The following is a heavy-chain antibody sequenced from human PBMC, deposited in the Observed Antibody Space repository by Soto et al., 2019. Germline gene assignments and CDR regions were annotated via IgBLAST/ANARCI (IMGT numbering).Heavy chain of an antibody. D-gene: IGHD1-1*01. J-gene: IGHJ6*03. Sequence: GGSLRLSCAASGFTFSDYYMSWIRQAPGKGLEWVSYISSSGSTIYYADSVKGRFTISRDNAKNSLYLQMNSLRAEDTAVYYCARAERYYYYYMDVWGKGTTVTVSS. CDR2: ISSSGSTI. CDR1: GFTFSDYY. V-gene: IGHV3-11*01. CDR3: ARAERYYYYYMDV.